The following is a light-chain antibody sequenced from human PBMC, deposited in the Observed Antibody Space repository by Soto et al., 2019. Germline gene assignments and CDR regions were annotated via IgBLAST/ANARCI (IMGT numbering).Light chain of an antibody. J-gene: IGLJ2*01. V-gene: IGLV2-14*03. CDR1: SSDVGGYNY. Sequence: QSALTQPASVSGSPGQSITISCTGTSSDVGGYNYVSWYQHYPGKAPKLMIYDVSNRPSGVSNRFSGSKSGNTASLTISGRQAEDEADYYCSSYTSRSTLVFGGGTKVTVL. CDR2: DVS. CDR3: SSYTSRSTLV.